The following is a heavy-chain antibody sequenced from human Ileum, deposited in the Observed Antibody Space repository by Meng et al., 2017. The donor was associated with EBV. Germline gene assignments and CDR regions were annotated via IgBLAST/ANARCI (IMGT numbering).Heavy chain of an antibody. D-gene: IGHD3/OR15-3a*01. CDR1: GFSLNTSGVG. J-gene: IGHJ4*02. V-gene: IGHV2-5*02. CDR2: VYWDDDK. Sequence: IALKESGPTLVKPTQTLTLTCIFSGFSLNTSGVGVGWIRQPPGKALEWLALVYWDDDKRYSPSLERRLTITKDTSKNQVVPTMTNMDPLDTATYYCAHEEDWRIDYWGQGTLVTVSS. CDR3: AHEEDWRIDY.